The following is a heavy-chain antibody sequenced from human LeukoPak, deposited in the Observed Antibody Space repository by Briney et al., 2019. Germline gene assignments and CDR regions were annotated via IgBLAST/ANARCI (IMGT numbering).Heavy chain of an antibody. CDR2: ISGSGSST. CDR1: GFTFTSYG. V-gene: IGHV3-23*01. J-gene: IGHJ4*02. CDR3: AKAPVTTCRGAYCYPFDY. Sequence: GGSLRLSCAASGFTFTSYGMSWVRQAPGKGLEWVSAISGSGSSTYSADSVKGRFTISRDNSKNTLFLQMNRLRPEDAAVYYCAKAPVTTCRGAYCYPFDYWGQGTLVTVSS. D-gene: IGHD2-21*01.